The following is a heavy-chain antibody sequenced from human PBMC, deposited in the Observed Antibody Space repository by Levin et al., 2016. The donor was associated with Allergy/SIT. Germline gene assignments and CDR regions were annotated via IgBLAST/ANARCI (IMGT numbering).Heavy chain of an antibody. V-gene: IGHV3-30-3*01. CDR1: GFTFSSYA. CDR2: ISYDGSNK. CDR3: TRADDSSGYFDY. J-gene: IGHJ4*02. D-gene: IGHD3-22*01. Sequence: GGSLRLSCAASGFTFSSYAMHWVRQAPGKGLEWVAVISYDGSNKYYADSVKGRFTISRDNSKNTLYLQMNSLRAEDTAVYYCTRADDSSGYFDYWGQGTLVTVSS.